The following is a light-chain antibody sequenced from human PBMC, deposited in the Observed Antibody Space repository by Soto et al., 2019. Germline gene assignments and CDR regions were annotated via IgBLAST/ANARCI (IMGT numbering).Light chain of an antibody. Sequence: EIVLTQSPAALSVSPGERVTLSCWASQSVGSTLNWYQQRPGQAPRLLIYDTSIRATGIPARFSGSGSGTEFTLTIASLQSKDFGVYYCQRFNRWPLSFGGGTKVEI. CDR2: DTS. CDR3: QRFNRWPLS. CDR1: QSVGST. V-gene: IGKV3-15*01. J-gene: IGKJ4*01.